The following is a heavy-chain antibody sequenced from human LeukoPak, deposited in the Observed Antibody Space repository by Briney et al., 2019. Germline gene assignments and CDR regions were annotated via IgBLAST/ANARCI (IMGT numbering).Heavy chain of an antibody. CDR1: GYRFTSYW. CDR2: IYPGDSDT. Sequence: GESLKISCKGSGYRFTSYWIGWVRQMPGKGLEWMGIIYPGDSDTRYGPSFQGQVTISADKSLTTAYLQWSSLKASDTAMYYCARGFGSTWLEYWGQGTLVTVSS. CDR3: ARGFGSTWLEY. V-gene: IGHV5-51*01. D-gene: IGHD6-13*01. J-gene: IGHJ1*01.